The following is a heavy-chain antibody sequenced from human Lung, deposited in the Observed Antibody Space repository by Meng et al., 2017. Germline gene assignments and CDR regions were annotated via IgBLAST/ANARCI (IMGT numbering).Heavy chain of an antibody. CDR2: INPNTGNP. D-gene: IGHD3-16*01. J-gene: IGHJ4*02. V-gene: IGHV7-4-1*02. CDR3: ARDGYPVLGGVSAFDY. Sequence: QVQLVQSGPELKKPGASVKVSCEASGYTFNAFAMNWVRQAPGHGLEWLGWINPNTGNPTYARGFTGRFVFSLDTSVSTAYLEISSLKAEDTAMYYCARDGYPVLGGVSAFDYWGQGTLVTVSS. CDR1: GYTFNAFA.